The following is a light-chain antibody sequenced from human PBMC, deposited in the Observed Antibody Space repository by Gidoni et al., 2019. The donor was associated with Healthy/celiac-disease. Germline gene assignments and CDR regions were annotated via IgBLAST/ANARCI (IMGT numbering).Light chain of an antibody. CDR1: QSVSSSY. CDR3: QQYGSSPLT. V-gene: IGKV3-20*01. Sequence: EILFTQSPGTLSLPPGERATLSCSASQSVSSSYLAWYQQKPGQAPRLLIYGASRRATGIPDRFSGSGSGTDFTLTISRLEPEDFAVYYCQQYGSSPLTFGGGTKVEIK. J-gene: IGKJ4*01. CDR2: GAS.